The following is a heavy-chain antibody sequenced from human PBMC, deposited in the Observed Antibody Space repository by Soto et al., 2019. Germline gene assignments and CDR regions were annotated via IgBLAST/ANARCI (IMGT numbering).Heavy chain of an antibody. J-gene: IGHJ6*01. V-gene: IGHV3-23*01. CDR2: VSGRGGSK. CDR3: AKDSTVTTSLYFYYYGFDV. CDR1: GFTFNHYA. D-gene: IGHD4-17*01. Sequence: GGSLRLSCTASGFTFNHYAMTWVRQAPGRGLEWVASVSGRGGSKKYADSVKGRFIISRDNSNSTLYLQMDSLGGEDTAVYYCAKDSTVTTSLYFYYYGFDVWGQGTTVTVSS.